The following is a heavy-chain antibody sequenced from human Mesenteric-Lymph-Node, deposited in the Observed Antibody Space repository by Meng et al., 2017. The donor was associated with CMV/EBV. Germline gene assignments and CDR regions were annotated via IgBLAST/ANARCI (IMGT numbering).Heavy chain of an antibody. CDR3: ARYNDRYSSGWYEGDYYYGMDV. D-gene: IGHD6-19*01. V-gene: IGHV1-8*03. Sequence: ASVKVSCKASGYTFTSYDINWVRQATGQGLEWMGWMNPNSGNTGYAQKFQGRVTITRNTSISTAYMELSSLRSEDTAVYYCARYNDRYSSGWYEGDYYYGMDVWGQGATVTVSS. CDR1: GYTFTSYD. J-gene: IGHJ6*02. CDR2: MNPNSGNT.